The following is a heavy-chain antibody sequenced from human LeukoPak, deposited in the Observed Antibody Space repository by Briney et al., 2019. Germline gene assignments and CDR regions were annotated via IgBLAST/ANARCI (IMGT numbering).Heavy chain of an antibody. Sequence: GGSLRLSCAASGFTFSSYWMSWVRQAPGKGLEGVANIKQDGSEKYYGDSVKGRFTIARDNAKNSLYLQMHSLRAEDTAVYYCARGLLWFGESQFQHWGQGTLVTVSS. CDR3: ARGLLWFGESQFQH. CDR2: IKQDGSEK. J-gene: IGHJ1*01. V-gene: IGHV3-7*01. CDR1: GFTFSSYW. D-gene: IGHD3-10*01.